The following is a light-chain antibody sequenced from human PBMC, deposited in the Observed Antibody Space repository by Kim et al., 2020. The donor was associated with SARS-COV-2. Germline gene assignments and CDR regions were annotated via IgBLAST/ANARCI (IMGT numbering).Light chain of an antibody. CDR2: EGS. J-gene: IGLJ1*01. CDR3: SSYGGNNIYV. V-gene: IGLV2-8*01. Sequence: GQSVTFSCTGTSSDVGAYNYVSWYQQHPGKAPKLLIYEGSKRPSGVPDRFSGSKSGNTASLTVSGLQADDEADYYCSSYGGNNIYVFGAGTKVTVL. CDR1: SSDVGAYNY.